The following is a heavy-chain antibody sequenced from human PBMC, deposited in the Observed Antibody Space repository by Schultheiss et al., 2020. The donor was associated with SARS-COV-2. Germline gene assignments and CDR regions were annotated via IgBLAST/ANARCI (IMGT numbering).Heavy chain of an antibody. Sequence: ASVKVSCKASGYTFTSYDINWVRQATGQGLEWMGWISPDNGGTNYAQNFQGGVTLTRDTSIRTAYMELRSLRSEDTAVYYCARVGGGGYYYYYGMDVWGQGTTVTVSS. CDR2: ISPDNGGT. CDR3: ARVGGGGYYYYYGMDV. V-gene: IGHV1-2*02. D-gene: IGHD3-16*01. J-gene: IGHJ6*02. CDR1: GYTFTSYD.